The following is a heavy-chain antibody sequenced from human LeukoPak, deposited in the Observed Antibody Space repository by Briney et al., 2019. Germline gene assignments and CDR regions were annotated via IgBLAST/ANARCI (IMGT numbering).Heavy chain of an antibody. CDR1: GFTFSSYS. CDR2: ISSSSYI. D-gene: IGHD5-24*01. Sequence: GGSLRLSCAASGFTFSSYSMNWVRQAPGKGLEWVSSISSSSYIYYADSVKGRFTISGDNAKNSLYLQMNSLRAEDTAVYYCVRGRRRDLATGDYWGQGTLVTVSS. J-gene: IGHJ4*02. V-gene: IGHV3-21*01. CDR3: VRGRRRDLATGDY.